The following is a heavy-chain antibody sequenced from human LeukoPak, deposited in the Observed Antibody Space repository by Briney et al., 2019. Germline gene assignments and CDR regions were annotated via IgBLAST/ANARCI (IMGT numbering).Heavy chain of an antibody. CDR1: GGSISSYH. D-gene: IGHD1-26*01. CDR3: AGGSYYINAFDI. CDR2: IYYSGST. J-gene: IGHJ3*02. Sequence: SETLSLTCTVSGGSISSYHWSWIRQPPGKGLEWIGYIYYSGSTNYNPSLKSRVTISVDTSKNQFSLKLSSVTAADTAVYYCAGGSYYINAFDIWGQGTMVTVSS. V-gene: IGHV4-59*01.